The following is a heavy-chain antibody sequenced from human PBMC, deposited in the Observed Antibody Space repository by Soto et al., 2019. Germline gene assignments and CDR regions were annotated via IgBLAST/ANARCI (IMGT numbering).Heavy chain of an antibody. CDR1: GFTFSSYW. D-gene: IGHD6-19*01. CDR2: INSDGSST. CDR3: ARMWAVAGLYYYYGMDV. Sequence: EVQLVESGGGLVQPGGSLRLSCAASGFTFSSYWMHWVRQVPGKGLVWVSRINSDGSSTSYADSVKGRFTISRDNAKNTLYLQMNSLRAEDTAVYYCARMWAVAGLYYYYGMDVWGQGTTVTVSS. J-gene: IGHJ6*02. V-gene: IGHV3-74*01.